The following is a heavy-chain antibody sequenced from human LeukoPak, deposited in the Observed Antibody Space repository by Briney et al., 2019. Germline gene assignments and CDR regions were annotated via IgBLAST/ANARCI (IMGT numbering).Heavy chain of an antibody. J-gene: IGHJ2*01. CDR2: ISRSANTI. CDR1: GFTFSGYE. V-gene: IGHV3-48*03. CDR3: ARDAATAAVNFWYFDL. Sequence: GGSLRLSCAASGFTFSGYEMNWVRQAPGKGLEWVSYISRSANTIYYADSVKGRFSISRDNAKNSLYLQMNSLRAEDTAVYYCARDAATAAVNFWYFDLWGRGTLVTVSS. D-gene: IGHD1-7*01.